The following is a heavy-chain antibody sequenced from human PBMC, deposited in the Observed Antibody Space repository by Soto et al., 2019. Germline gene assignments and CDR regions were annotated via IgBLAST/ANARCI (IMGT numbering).Heavy chain of an antibody. CDR3: ARDPDYGDYWGYFFDS. J-gene: IGHJ4*02. V-gene: IGHV1-2*02. D-gene: IGHD4-17*01. CDR2: INPTSGGT. CDR1: GCTFAAYY. Sequence: QVQLVQSGAEVKKPGASVKVSGKTSGCTFAAYYIHWIRQAPGQGLEWMGWINPTSGGTVYAQNFQDRVTMTRDTSISTAYMELRRLISDDTAVYYCARDPDYGDYWGYFFDSWGQGTPVTLSS.